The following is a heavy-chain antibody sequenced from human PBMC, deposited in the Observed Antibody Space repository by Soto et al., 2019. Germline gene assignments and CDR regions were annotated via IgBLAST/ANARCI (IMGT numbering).Heavy chain of an antibody. Sequence: SDTLSLTCPVSGVSISGYYWSWIRQPPGKGLEWVGYIYYSGSTNYNPSLKSRVTISVDTSKNQFSLKLSSVTAADTAAYYCAKTYYDFWSGDYYYYMDVWGKGTTVTVSS. CDR3: AKTYYDFWSGDYYYYMDV. V-gene: IGHV4-59*01. J-gene: IGHJ6*03. D-gene: IGHD3-3*01. CDR2: IYYSGST. CDR1: GVSISGYY.